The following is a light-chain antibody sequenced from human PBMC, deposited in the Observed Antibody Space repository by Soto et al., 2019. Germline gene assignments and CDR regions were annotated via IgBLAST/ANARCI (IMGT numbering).Light chain of an antibody. CDR1: SSNVGAGYD. CDR3: QSYDSSLTVAV. Sequence: QAVVTQPPSVSGAPGQRVTISCTGSSSNVGAGYDVHWYQQLPGTAPKLLIYDNSNRPSGVPDRFSGSKSGTSASLAITGLQAEDEADYYCQSYDSSLTVAVFGTGTKLTVL. V-gene: IGLV1-40*01. J-gene: IGLJ1*01. CDR2: DNS.